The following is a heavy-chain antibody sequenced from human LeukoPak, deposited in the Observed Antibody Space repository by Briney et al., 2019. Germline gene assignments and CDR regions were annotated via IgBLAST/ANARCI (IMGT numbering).Heavy chain of an antibody. CDR3: ASPVDTYCSSTSCSYFQH. V-gene: IGHV3-21*01. CDR2: ISSSSSYI. D-gene: IGHD2-2*01. Sequence: PGGSLRLSCAASGFTFSSYSMNWVRQAPGKGLECVSSISSSSSYIYYADSVKGRFTISRDNAKNSLYLQMNSLRAEDTAVYYCASPVDTYCSSTSCSYFQHWGQGTLVTVSS. CDR1: GFTFSSYS. J-gene: IGHJ1*01.